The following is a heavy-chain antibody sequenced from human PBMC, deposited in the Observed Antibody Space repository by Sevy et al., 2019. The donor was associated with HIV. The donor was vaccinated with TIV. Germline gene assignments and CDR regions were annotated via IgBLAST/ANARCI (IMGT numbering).Heavy chain of an antibody. Sequence: GGSLRLSCVASGFTYSMNWVRQAPGKGLEWVSYISDSSATIHYADSVKGDFTTSRDNAKNSLYLQMNNLRAEDTAVYDCASQRGGYERLYYFDSWGQVTLVTVSS. CDR3: ASQRGGYERLYYFDS. J-gene: IGHJ4*02. CDR1: GFTYS. V-gene: IGHV3-48*01. D-gene: IGHD5-12*01. CDR2: ISDSSATI.